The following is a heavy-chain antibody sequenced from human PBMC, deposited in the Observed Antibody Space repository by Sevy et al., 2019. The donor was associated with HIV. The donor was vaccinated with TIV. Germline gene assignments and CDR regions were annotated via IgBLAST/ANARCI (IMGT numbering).Heavy chain of an antibody. Sequence: GGSLRLSCVASGLTFSSYSMKWVRQAPGKGLEWVSSISSSSSYIYYADLVKGRFTISRDNAKKSLYLQVNSLRAEDTAVYYCARDRDGSGSSGGYGMDVWGQGTTVTV. CDR1: GLTFSSYS. V-gene: IGHV3-21*01. D-gene: IGHD3-10*01. CDR3: ARDRDGSGSSGGYGMDV. CDR2: ISSSSSYI. J-gene: IGHJ6*02.